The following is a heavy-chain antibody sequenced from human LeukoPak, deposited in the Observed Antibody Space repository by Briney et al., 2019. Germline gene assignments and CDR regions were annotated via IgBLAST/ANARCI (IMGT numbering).Heavy chain of an antibody. CDR1: GFTFSSFG. Sequence: GGSLRLSCAASGFTFSSFGMNWVRQAPGKGLEWVSSISSSSSYIYYADSVEGRFTISRDNAKNSLYLQMNSLRAEDTAVYYCARDSGDYCFDYWGQGTLVTVSS. CDR2: ISSSSSYI. V-gene: IGHV3-21*01. D-gene: IGHD4-17*01. CDR3: ARDSGDYCFDY. J-gene: IGHJ4*02.